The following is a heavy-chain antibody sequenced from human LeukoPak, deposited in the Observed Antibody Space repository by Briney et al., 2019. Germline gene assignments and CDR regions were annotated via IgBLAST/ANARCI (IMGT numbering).Heavy chain of an antibody. CDR2: IIPIFGTA. J-gene: IGHJ4*02. CDR3: AAGTYYYGSGSYPPPDY. D-gene: IGHD3-10*01. Sequence: GASVKVSCKASGGTFSSYAISWVRQAPGQGLEWMGGIIPIFGTANYAQKFQGRVTITADKSTSTAYMELSSLRSEDTAVYYCAAGTYYYGSGSYPPPDYWGQGTLVTVSS. V-gene: IGHV1-69*06. CDR1: GGTFSSYA.